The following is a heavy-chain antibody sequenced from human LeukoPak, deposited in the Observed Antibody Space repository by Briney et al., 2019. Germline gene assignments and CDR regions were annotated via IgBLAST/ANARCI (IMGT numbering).Heavy chain of an antibody. V-gene: IGHV3-69-1*01. Sequence: PVQPLDSPSVSSSGSTIYYADSVKGRFTISRDNAKNSLYLQMNSLRAEDTAVYYCAKDPMGSVTMVRGVIIFPSYYYYYMDVWGKGTTVTISS. CDR2: SSSGSTI. D-gene: IGHD3-10*01. CDR3: AKDPMGSVTMVRGVIIFPSYYYYYMDV. J-gene: IGHJ6*03.